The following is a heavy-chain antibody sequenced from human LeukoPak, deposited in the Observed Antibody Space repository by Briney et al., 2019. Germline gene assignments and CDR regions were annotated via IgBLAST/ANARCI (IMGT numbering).Heavy chain of an antibody. J-gene: IGHJ3*02. CDR1: GFTFSGSA. Sequence: PGGSLRLSCAASGFTFSGSAMHWVRQAPGKGLEWVGRIRSKANSYATAYAASVKGRFTISRDDSKNTAYLQMNSLKTEDTAVYYCTRHVSARRGSYLDNDAFDIWGQGTMVTVSS. CDR2: IRSKANSYAT. CDR3: TRHVSARRGSYLDNDAFDI. V-gene: IGHV3-73*01. D-gene: IGHD1-26*01.